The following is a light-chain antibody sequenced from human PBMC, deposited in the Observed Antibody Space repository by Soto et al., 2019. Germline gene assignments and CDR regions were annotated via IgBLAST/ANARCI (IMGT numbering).Light chain of an antibody. CDR3: QQYNNWPPLT. Sequence: EIVMTQSPATLSVSPGERATLSCRASQSVSSNLAWYQQKPGQAPRLLIYDASTSATGIPARFSGSGSGTEFTLTISSLQSEDFAVYHCQQYNNWPPLTFGGGTKVEIK. J-gene: IGKJ4*01. CDR1: QSVSSN. CDR2: DAS. V-gene: IGKV3-15*01.